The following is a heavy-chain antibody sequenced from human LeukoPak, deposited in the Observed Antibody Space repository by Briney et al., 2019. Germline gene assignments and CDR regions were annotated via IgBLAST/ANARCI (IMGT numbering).Heavy chain of an antibody. CDR1: GFTFSSYA. V-gene: IGHV3-23*01. CDR2: ISGSGGTT. CDR3: ARDKSGAARVAFDI. Sequence: GGSLRLSCAASGFTFSSYAMTWVRQAPGKGLEWVSAISGSGGTTYYADPVKGRFTISRDNAKNSLYLQMNSLRAEDTAVYYCARDKSGAARVAFDIWGQGTMVTVSS. D-gene: IGHD6-25*01. J-gene: IGHJ3*02.